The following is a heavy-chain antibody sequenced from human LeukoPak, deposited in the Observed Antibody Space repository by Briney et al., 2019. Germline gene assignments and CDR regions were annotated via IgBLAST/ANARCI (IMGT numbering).Heavy chain of an antibody. D-gene: IGHD1-1*01. J-gene: IGHJ4*02. CDR3: ARGLLVQLEPLFDF. V-gene: IGHV4-59*01. CDR1: GGSISSYY. Sequence: SETLSLTCTVSGGSISSYYWSWIRQPPGKGLEWIGYIYYSGSTNYNPSLKSRVTISVDTSKNQFPLKLSSVTAADTAVYCCARGLLVQLEPLFDFWGQGTLVTVSS. CDR2: IYYSGST.